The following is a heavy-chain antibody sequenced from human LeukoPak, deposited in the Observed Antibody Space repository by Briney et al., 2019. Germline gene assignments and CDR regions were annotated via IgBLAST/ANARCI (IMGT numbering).Heavy chain of an antibody. CDR3: AREASDTAMATCYFDY. J-gene: IGHJ4*02. Sequence: SETLSLTCTVSGGSISTYYWGWIRQPAVKGLEWIGRIYISGRTNYNPSLQSRVTMSVDTSRNQFSLKLRSVTAADTAVYYCAREASDTAMATCYFDYWGQGTLVTVSS. CDR2: IYISGRT. V-gene: IGHV4-4*07. CDR1: GGSISTYY. D-gene: IGHD5-18*01.